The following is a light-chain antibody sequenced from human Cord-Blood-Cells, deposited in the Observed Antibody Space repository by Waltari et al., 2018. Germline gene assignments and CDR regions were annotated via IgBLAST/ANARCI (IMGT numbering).Light chain of an antibody. CDR2: QDS. Sequence: SYELTQPPSVSVSPGQTASITCSADKLGDKYACWYQQKQGQSPVLVIYQDSKRPSGIPERFSGSNSGNTATLTISGTQAMDEADYYCQAWDSSTVVFGGGTKLTVL. CDR1: KLGDKY. V-gene: IGLV3-1*01. J-gene: IGLJ2*01. CDR3: QAWDSSTVV.